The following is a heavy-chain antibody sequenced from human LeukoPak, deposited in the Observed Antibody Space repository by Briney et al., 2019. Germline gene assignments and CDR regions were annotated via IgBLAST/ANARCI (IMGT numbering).Heavy chain of an antibody. CDR3: AREGSSSYKYYYYGMDV. J-gene: IGHJ6*02. D-gene: IGHD6-6*01. CDR2: INAGNGNT. V-gene: IGHV1-3*01. CDR1: GGTFSSFA. Sequence: ASVKVSCKASGGTFSSFAISWVRQAPGQRLEWMGWINAGNGNTKYSQKFQGRVTITRDTSASTAYMELSSLRSEDTAVYYCAREGSSSYKYYYYGMDVWGQGTTVTVSS.